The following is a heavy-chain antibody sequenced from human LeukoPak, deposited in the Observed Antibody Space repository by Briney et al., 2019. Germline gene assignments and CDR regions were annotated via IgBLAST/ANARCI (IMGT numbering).Heavy chain of an antibody. J-gene: IGHJ2*01. CDR3: ARVGGESYNWYFDL. D-gene: IGHD3-10*01. CDR1: GFTFSSYA. Sequence: GGSLRLSCAASGFTFSSYALLWVRQAPGKGLEWVAVISYDGSNIYYADSVKGRFTISRDNSKNTLHLQMNSPRAEDTAVYYCARVGGESYNWYFDLWGRGTLVTVSS. V-gene: IGHV3-30*01. CDR2: ISYDGSNI.